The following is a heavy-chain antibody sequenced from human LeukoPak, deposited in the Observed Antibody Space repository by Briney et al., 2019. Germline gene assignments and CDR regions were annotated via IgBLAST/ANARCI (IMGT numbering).Heavy chain of an antibody. CDR1: GYTFTSYD. CDR3: ARGGYRWLATYYFDY. CDR2: MNPNSGNT. Sequence: GASVKVSCKASGYTFTSYDINWVRQATGQGLEWVRWMNPNSGNTGYAQKFQGRVTMTRNTSISTAYMELSSLRSEDTAVYYCARGGYRWLATYYFDYWGQGTLVTVSS. J-gene: IGHJ4*02. V-gene: IGHV1-8*01. D-gene: IGHD6-19*01.